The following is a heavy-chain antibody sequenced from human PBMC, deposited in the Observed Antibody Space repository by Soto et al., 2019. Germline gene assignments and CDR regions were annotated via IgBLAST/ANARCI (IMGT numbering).Heavy chain of an antibody. Sequence: QVQLVQSGAEVKKPGASVKVSCKASGYTFTSYGISWVRQAPGQGLEWMGWISAYNGNTNYAQKLQGRVTMTTDTSTSTAYMELRCLRSDDTAVYYCAREINTIFGVVRNYYYGMDVWGQGTTVTVSS. V-gene: IGHV1-18*01. CDR2: ISAYNGNT. CDR3: AREINTIFGVVRNYYYGMDV. CDR1: GYTFTSYG. J-gene: IGHJ6*02. D-gene: IGHD3-3*01.